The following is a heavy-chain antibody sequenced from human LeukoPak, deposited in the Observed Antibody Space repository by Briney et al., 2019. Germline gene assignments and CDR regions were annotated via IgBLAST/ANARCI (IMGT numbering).Heavy chain of an antibody. V-gene: IGHV3-74*01. J-gene: IGHJ4*02. CDR2: ISSDGSST. Sequence: PGGSLRLSCAASGFTFSSYWMHWVRQAPGKGLVWVSRISSDGSSTSYADSVKGRFTISRDNSKNTLYLQMNSLRAEDTAVYYCAKARSGYSYGVLPFFDYWGQGTLVTVSS. CDR1: GFTFSSYW. D-gene: IGHD5-18*01. CDR3: AKARSGYSYGVLPFFDY.